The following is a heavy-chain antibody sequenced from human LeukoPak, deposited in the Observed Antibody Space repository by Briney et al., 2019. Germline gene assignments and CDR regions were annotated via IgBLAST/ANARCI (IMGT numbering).Heavy chain of an antibody. D-gene: IGHD5-12*01. Sequence: SETLSLTCTVSGGSISSYYWSWIRQPPGKGLEWIGYIYYSASTNYNPSLKSRVTISVDTSKNQFSLKLSSVTAADTAVYYCASGYSGYDYYYYMDVWGKGTTVTISS. CDR1: GGSISSYY. CDR3: ASGYSGYDYYYYMDV. CDR2: IYYSAST. V-gene: IGHV4-59*01. J-gene: IGHJ6*03.